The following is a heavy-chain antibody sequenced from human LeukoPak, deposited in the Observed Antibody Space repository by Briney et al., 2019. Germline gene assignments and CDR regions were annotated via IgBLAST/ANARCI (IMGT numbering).Heavy chain of an antibody. CDR2: IIPIFGTA. CDR3: ARERLREGGGNYFDY. CDR1: GDTFSSYA. J-gene: IGHJ4*02. V-gene: IGHV1-69*05. Sequence: SVKVSCKASGDTFSSYAISWVRQAPGQGLEWVGRIIPIFGTANYAQKFQGRVTITTDESTSTAYMELSSLRSEDTAVYYCARERLREGGGNYFDYWGQGTLVTVSS. D-gene: IGHD2-15*01.